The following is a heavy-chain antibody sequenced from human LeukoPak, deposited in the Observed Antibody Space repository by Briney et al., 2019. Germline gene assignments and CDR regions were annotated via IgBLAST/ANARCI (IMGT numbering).Heavy chain of an antibody. CDR2: ISVSGVNT. CDR3: PRDLYSYGSDLDY. D-gene: IGHD5-18*01. J-gene: IGHJ4*02. V-gene: IGHV3-23*01. CDR1: GFTVSGYA. Sequence: GGSLRLSWAASGFTVSGYAMSCVRQAPGKGLERVSTISVSGVNTYYADSVKGRFTISRDSSKNTLYLPKNSLRAEDTAVHYCPRDLYSYGSDLDYWGQGTLVTVSS.